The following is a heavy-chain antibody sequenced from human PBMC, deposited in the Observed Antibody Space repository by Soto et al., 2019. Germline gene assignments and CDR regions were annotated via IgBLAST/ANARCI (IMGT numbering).Heavy chain of an antibody. CDR1: GFTFSSYG. V-gene: IGHV3-30*18. CDR3: ANQQDSYYYYGMGV. CDR2: ISYDGSNK. Sequence: HPGGSLRLSCAASGFTFSSYGMHWVRQAPGKGLEWVAVISYDGSNKYYADSVKGRFTISRDNSKNTLYLQMNSLRAEDTAVYYCANQQDSYYYYGMGVWGQGTTVTVSS. J-gene: IGHJ6*02.